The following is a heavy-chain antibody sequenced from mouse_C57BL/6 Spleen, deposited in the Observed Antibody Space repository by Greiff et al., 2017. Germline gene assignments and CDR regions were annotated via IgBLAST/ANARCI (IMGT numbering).Heavy chain of an antibody. J-gene: IGHJ4*01. CDR3: ARWGYYGSSYEGDAMDY. CDR1: GYTFTSYW. CDR2: IDPSDSET. Sequence: QQSCKASGYTFTSYWMHWVKQRPIQGLEWIGNIDPSDSETHYNQKFKDKATLTVDKSSSTAYMQLSSLTSEDSAVYYCARWGYYGSSYEGDAMDYWGQGTSVTVSS. V-gene: IGHV1-52*01. D-gene: IGHD1-1*01.